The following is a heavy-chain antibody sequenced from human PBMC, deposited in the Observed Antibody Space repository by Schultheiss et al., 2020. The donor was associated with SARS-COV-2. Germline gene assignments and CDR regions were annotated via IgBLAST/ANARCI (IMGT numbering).Heavy chain of an antibody. D-gene: IGHD6-6*01. CDR2: IYYSGST. V-gene: IGHV4-59*04. Sequence: SETLSLTCTVSGGSISSYYWSWIRQPPGKGLEWIGSIYYSGSTYYNPSLKSRVTISVDTSKNQFSLKLSSVTAADTAVYYCARFRRYSSSSYYFDYWGQGTLVTVSS. J-gene: IGHJ4*02. CDR1: GGSISSYY. CDR3: ARFRRYSSSSYYFDY.